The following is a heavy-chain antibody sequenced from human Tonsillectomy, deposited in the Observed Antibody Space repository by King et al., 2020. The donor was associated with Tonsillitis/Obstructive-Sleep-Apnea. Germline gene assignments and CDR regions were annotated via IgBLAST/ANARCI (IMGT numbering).Heavy chain of an antibody. CDR3: AGWGGAKNDY. CDR2: IYYSGST. Sequence: QLQESGPGLVKPSETLSLTCIVSGGPISSYYWSWIRQPPGKGLEWIGYIYYSGSTSYNPSLKSRVTISIDTSKNQFSLNLSSVTAADTAVYYCAGWGGAKNDYWGQGTLVTVSS. J-gene: IGHJ4*02. V-gene: IGHV4-59*08. CDR1: GGPISSYY. D-gene: IGHD3-16*01.